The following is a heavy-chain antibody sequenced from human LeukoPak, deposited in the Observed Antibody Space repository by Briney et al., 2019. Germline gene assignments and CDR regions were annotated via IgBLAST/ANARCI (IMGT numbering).Heavy chain of an antibody. D-gene: IGHD3-10*02. CDR3: AELGITMIGGV. V-gene: IGHV3-7*01. Sequence: GGSLRLSCAASGFTFSNYWMSWVRQAPGKGLEWVASIKQDGSEKYYVDSVKGRFTISRDNAKNSLYLQMNSLRAEDTAVYYCAELGITMIGGVWGKGTTVTISS. CDR1: GFTFSNYW. CDR2: IKQDGSEK. J-gene: IGHJ6*04.